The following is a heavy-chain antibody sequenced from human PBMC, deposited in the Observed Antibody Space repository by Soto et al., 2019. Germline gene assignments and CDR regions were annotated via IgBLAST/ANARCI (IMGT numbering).Heavy chain of an antibody. Sequence: ETLSLTCAVYGGSFSGYYWSWIRQPPGKGLEWIGEINHSGSTNYNPSLKSRVTISVDTSKNQFSLKLSSVTAADTAVYYCARGATGDLYYYYGMDVWGQGTTVTVSS. J-gene: IGHJ6*02. CDR2: INHSGST. CDR3: ARGATGDLYYYYGMDV. V-gene: IGHV4-34*01. CDR1: GGSFSGYY. D-gene: IGHD4-4*01.